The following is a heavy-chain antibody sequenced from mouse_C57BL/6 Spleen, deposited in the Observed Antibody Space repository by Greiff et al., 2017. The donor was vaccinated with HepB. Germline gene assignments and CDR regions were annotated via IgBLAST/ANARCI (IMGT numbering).Heavy chain of an antibody. CDR2: IDPETGGT. CDR1: GYTFTDYE. J-gene: IGHJ4*01. D-gene: IGHD6-1*01. CDR3: TRGALYAMDY. V-gene: IGHV1-15*01. Sequence: QVQLQQSGAELVRPGASVTLSCKASGYTFTDYEMHWVKQTPVHGLEWIGAIDPETGGTAYNQKFKGKAILTADKSSSTAYMELRSLTSEDSAVYYCTRGALYAMDYWGQGTSVTVSS.